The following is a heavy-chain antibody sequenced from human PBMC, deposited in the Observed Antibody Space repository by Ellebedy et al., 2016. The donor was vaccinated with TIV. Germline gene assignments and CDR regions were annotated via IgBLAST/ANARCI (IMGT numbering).Heavy chain of an antibody. CDR1: GFTVSSNY. CDR2: IYSGGST. CDR3: ARDLRQPPDY. J-gene: IGHJ4*02. D-gene: IGHD4-17*01. Sequence: GESLKISXAASGFTVSSNYMSWVRQAPGKGLEWVSVIYSGGSTYYADSVKGRFTISRDNSKNTLYLQMNSLRAEDTAVYYCARDLRQPPDYWGQGTLVTVSS. V-gene: IGHV3-53*01.